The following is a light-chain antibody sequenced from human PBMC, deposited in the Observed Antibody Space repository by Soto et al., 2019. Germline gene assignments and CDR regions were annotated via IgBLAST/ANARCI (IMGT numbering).Light chain of an antibody. Sequence: DIEMTQSPSTLSASLGDRVTITCRASQSISSWLAWYQQKPGKAPKLLIYKASSLESGVPSRFSGSGSGTELTLTISSLQPDDFATYFCQHYNSDPVPFGQGTKVDI. CDR3: QHYNSDPVP. J-gene: IGKJ1*01. CDR2: KAS. V-gene: IGKV1-5*03. CDR1: QSISSW.